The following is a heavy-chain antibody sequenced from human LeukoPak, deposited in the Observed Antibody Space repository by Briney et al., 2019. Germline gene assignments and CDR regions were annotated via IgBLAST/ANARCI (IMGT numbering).Heavy chain of an antibody. V-gene: IGHV4-39*01. CDR2: IYYSGST. CDR3: ARRALAVAGHDY. D-gene: IGHD6-19*01. J-gene: IGHJ4*02. Sequence: SETLSLTCTVSGVSISSSSYYWGWIRQPPGKGLEWIGSIYYSGSTYYNPSLKSRVTISVDTSKNQFSLKLSSVTAADTAVYYCARRALAVAGHDYWGQGTLVTVSS. CDR1: GVSISSSSYY.